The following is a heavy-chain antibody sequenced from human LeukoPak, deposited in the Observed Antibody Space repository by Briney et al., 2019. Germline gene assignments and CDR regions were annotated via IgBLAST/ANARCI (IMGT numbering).Heavy chain of an antibody. V-gene: IGHV3-23*01. D-gene: IGHD3-9*01. CDR3: AKSQADILTGYYV. CDR2: ISGSGGST. Sequence: GGSLRLSCAASGFTFSSYAMSWVRQAPGKGLEWVSAISGSGGSTYYADSVKGLFTISRDNSKNTLYLQMNSLSAEDTAVYYCAKSQADILTGYYVWGQGTLVTVSS. J-gene: IGHJ4*02. CDR1: GFTFSSYA.